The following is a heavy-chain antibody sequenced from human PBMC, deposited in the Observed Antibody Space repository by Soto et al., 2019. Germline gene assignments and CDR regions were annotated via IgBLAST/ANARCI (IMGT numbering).Heavy chain of an antibody. CDR2: IWYDGSNK. Sequence: QVQLVESGGGVVQPGRSLRLSCAASGFTFSSYGMHWVRQAPGKGLEWVAVIWYDGSNKYYADSVKGRFTISRDNSKNTLYLQMNSLRAEDTAVYYCARDRWVGATSGLDVWGQGTTVTVSS. CDR3: ARDRWVGATSGLDV. D-gene: IGHD1-26*01. CDR1: GFTFSSYG. J-gene: IGHJ6*02. V-gene: IGHV3-33*01.